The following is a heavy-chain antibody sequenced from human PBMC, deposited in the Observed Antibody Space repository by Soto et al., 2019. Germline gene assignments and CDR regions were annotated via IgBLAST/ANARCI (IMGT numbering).Heavy chain of an antibody. Sequence: SETLSLTCTVSGGSISSYYWSWIRQPPGKGLGWIGYIYYSGSTNYNPSLKSRVTISVDTSKNQFSLKLSSVTAADPAVYYCERDLLGYFGHRAFDIWGQGTMVTVSS. CDR1: GGSISSYY. CDR3: ERDLLGYFGHRAFDI. D-gene: IGHD3-22*01. J-gene: IGHJ3*02. CDR2: IYYSGST. V-gene: IGHV4-59*01.